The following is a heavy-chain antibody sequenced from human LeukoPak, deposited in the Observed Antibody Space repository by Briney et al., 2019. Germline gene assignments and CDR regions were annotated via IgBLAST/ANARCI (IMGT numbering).Heavy chain of an antibody. D-gene: IGHD3-10*01. CDR2: INHSGST. CDR1: GGSISCGGYY. J-gene: IGHJ5*02. V-gene: IGHV4-30-2*01. Sequence: PSQTLSLTCTVSGGSISCGGYYWSWIRQPPGKGLEWIGEINHSGSTNYNPSLKSRVTISVDTSKNQFSLKLSSVTAADTAVYYCARKRITMVRGSEFDPWGQGTLVTDSS. CDR3: ARKRITMVRGSEFDP.